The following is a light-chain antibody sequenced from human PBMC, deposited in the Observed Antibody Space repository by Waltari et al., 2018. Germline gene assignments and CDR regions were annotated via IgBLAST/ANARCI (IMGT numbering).Light chain of an antibody. CDR3: MIWYSAAWV. J-gene: IGLJ3*02. Sequence: AVVPQPSSLSASPRASASLTRTLRSSPISRPYTIHWYHQTPGSPPRYLLRYTSATDKQQGFGVPSRFSGSKDVSANSGILLISGLQSEDEADYYCMIWYSAAWVFGGGTKLNVL. CDR2: YTSATDK. CDR1: SSPISRPYT. V-gene: IGLV5-45*03.